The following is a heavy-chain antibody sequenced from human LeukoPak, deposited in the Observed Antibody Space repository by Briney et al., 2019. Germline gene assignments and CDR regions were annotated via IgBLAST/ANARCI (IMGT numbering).Heavy chain of an antibody. V-gene: IGHV4-59*08. CDR1: GGSISSYY. Sequence: SETLSLTCTVSGGSISSYYWSWIRQPPGKGLEWIGYIYSSGSTYYNPSLKSRVTISVDTSKNRFSLKLSTVTAADTAVYYCARRPTGDPKFDYWGQGTLVIVSS. D-gene: IGHD7-27*01. CDR2: IYSSGST. J-gene: IGHJ4*02. CDR3: ARRPTGDPKFDY.